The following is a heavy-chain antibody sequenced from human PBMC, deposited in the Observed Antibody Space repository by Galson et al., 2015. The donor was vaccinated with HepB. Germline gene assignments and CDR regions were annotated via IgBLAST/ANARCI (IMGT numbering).Heavy chain of an antibody. CDR3: ARDQEWATYSSSPQNYYYGMDV. V-gene: IGHV3-30*04. D-gene: IGHD6-13*01. CDR1: GFTLRSYA. J-gene: IGHJ6*02. CDR2: ISFDGSNK. Sequence: SLRLSCAASGFTLRSYAMHWVRQAPGKGLEWVAVISFDGSNKYYADSVKGRFTISRDNSKNTLYLQMNSLRSEDTAVYYCARDQEWATYSSSPQNYYYGMDVWGQGTAVTVSS.